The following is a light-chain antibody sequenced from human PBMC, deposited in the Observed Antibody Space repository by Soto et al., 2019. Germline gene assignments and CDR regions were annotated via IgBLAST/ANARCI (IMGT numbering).Light chain of an antibody. CDR3: MQALQTPT. CDR2: LGS. CDR1: QSLLHSNGYNY. V-gene: IGKV2-28*01. Sequence: DIVMTQSPLSLPVTPGEPASISCRSSQSLLHSNGYNYLDWYLQKPWQSPQVLIYLGSNRASGVPDRFSGSGSGTDFTLKISRVEAEDVGVYYCMQALQTPTFGTGTKVDIK. J-gene: IGKJ3*01.